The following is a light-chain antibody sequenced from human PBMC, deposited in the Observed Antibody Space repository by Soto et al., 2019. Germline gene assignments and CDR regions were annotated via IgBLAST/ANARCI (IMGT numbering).Light chain of an antibody. CDR2: EAS. CDR3: CSYAGSSTWV. Sequence: QSALTQPASVSGSPGQSITISCTGTSSDVGSYNLVSWYQQQPGKVPKIMIYEASKRPSGAPNRFSGSKSDNTASLTISGLQAEDEADYYCCSYAGSSTWVFGTGTKLTVL. J-gene: IGLJ1*01. CDR1: SSDVGSYNL. V-gene: IGLV2-23*01.